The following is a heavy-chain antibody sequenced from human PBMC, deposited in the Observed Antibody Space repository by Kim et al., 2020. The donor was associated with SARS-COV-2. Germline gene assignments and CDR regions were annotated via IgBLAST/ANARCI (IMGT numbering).Heavy chain of an antibody. V-gene: IGHV3-15*01. CDR1: GFTFSSVW. CDR2: IKSKAGGEAT. D-gene: IGHD1-26*01. CDR3: AAHSTEWGLGT. J-gene: IGHJ5*02. Sequence: GGSLRLSCAASGFTFSSVWMSWVRQAPGEGLEWVGRIKSKAGGEATDYASPVKGRLTISRDDSSNTVYLQMNGLKTEDTAVYYCAAHSTEWGLGTWGQG.